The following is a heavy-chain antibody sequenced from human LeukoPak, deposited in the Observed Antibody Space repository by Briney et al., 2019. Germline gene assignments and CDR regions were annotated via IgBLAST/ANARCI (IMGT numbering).Heavy chain of an antibody. Sequence: GGSLRLSCAASGFTFSSYSMNWVRQAPGKGLEWVSSISSSSSYIYYADSVKGRFTISGHNAKNSLYLQMNSLRAEDTAVYYCASPITMVRGVTFDYWGQGTLVTVSS. CDR2: ISSSSSYI. CDR3: ASPITMVRGVTFDY. V-gene: IGHV3-21*01. J-gene: IGHJ4*02. CDR1: GFTFSSYS. D-gene: IGHD3-10*01.